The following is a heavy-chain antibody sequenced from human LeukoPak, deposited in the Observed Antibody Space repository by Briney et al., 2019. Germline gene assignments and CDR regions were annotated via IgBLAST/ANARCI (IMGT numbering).Heavy chain of an antibody. CDR2: ISAYNGNT. D-gene: IGHD5-12*01. J-gene: IGHJ3*02. CDR1: GYTFTNYD. V-gene: IGHV1-18*01. CDR3: ARVGSDEDSGYLDAFDI. Sequence: GASVKVSCKASGYTFTNYDISWVRQAPGQGLEWMGWISAYNGNTNYAQKLQGRVTMTTDTSTSTAYMELRSLRSDDTAVYYCARVGSDEDSGYLDAFDIWGQGTMVTVSS.